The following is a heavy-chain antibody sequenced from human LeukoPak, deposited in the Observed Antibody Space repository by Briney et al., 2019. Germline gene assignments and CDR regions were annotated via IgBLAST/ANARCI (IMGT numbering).Heavy chain of an antibody. Sequence: VASVKVSCKASGYTFTSYYMHWVRQAPGQGLEWMGIINPSGGSTSYAQKFQGRVTMTRDTSTSTVYMELSSLRSEDTAVYYCARDSYYYGSSGYNVGLYYFDYWGQGTLVTVSS. CDR3: ARDSYYYGSSGYNVGLYYFDY. CDR1: GYTFTSYY. J-gene: IGHJ4*02. D-gene: IGHD3-22*01. CDR2: INPSGGST. V-gene: IGHV1-46*01.